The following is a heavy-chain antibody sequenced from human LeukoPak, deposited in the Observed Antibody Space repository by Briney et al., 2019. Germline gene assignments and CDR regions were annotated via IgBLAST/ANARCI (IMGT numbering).Heavy chain of an antibody. Sequence: PSETLSLTYTVSGGSISSSSYYWGWIRQPPGNGLEWIGSIYYSGSTYYNPSLKSRVTISVDTSKNQFSLKLSSVTAAATAVYYCASAQWFGEFPYFDYWGQGTLVTVSS. V-gene: IGHV4-39*01. J-gene: IGHJ4*02. CDR1: GGSISSSSYY. D-gene: IGHD3-10*01. CDR3: ASAQWFGEFPYFDY. CDR2: IYYSGST.